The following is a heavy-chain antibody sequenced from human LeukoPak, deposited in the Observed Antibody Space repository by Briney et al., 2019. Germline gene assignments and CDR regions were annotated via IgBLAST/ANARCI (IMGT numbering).Heavy chain of an antibody. V-gene: IGHV3-7*01. CDR1: GFTFSSYW. Sequence: GGSLRLSCAASGFTFSSYWMSWVRQAPGKGLEWVANIKQDGSEKYYVDFVKGRFTISRDNAKNSLYLQMNSLRAEDTAVYYCARGNDYGDYAEDFDYWGQGTLVTVSS. J-gene: IGHJ4*02. CDR2: IKQDGSEK. CDR3: ARGNDYGDYAEDFDY. D-gene: IGHD4-17*01.